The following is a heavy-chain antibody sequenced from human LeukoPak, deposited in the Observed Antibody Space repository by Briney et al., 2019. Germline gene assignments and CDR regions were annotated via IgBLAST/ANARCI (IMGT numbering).Heavy chain of an antibody. J-gene: IGHJ4*02. V-gene: IGHV3-43D*04. CDR3: ARVIPRLRYFLESYYFDY. CDR1: GFTFDDYA. D-gene: IGHD3-9*01. CDR2: ISWDGGST. Sequence: GGSLRLSCAASGFTFDDYAMHWVRQAPGKGLEWVSLISWDGGSTYYADSVKGRFTISRDNSKNSLYLQMNSLRAEDTAVYYCARVIPRLRYFLESYYFDYWGQGTLVTVSS.